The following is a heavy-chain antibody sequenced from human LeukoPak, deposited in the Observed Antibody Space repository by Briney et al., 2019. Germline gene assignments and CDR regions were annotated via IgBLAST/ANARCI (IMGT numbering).Heavy chain of an antibody. V-gene: IGHV1-2*02. CDR1: GYTFTGYY. Sequence: GASVKVSCKASGYTFTGYYMHWVRQAPGQGLEWMGWINPNSGGTNYAQKFQGRVTMTRDTSISTAYMELSRLRSDDTAVYYCATQHYYYYYYMDVWGKGTTVTVSS. J-gene: IGHJ6*03. D-gene: IGHD6-13*01. CDR3: ATQHYYYYYYMDV. CDR2: INPNSGGT.